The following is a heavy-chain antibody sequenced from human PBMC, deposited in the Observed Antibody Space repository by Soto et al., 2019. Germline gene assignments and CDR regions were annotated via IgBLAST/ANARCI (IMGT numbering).Heavy chain of an antibody. CDR3: ARDFWDY. Sequence: EVQLVESGGGLVQPGGSLRLSCAASGFTFTAYSMNWVRQAPGKGLEWVSYISSGSGSIYYADSVKGRFTISRDDAKNSLYLQMNSLSDEDTAVYYCARDFWDYWGQGTVVTVSS. D-gene: IGHD3-3*01. CDR1: GFTFTAYS. J-gene: IGHJ4*02. V-gene: IGHV3-48*02. CDR2: ISSGSGSI.